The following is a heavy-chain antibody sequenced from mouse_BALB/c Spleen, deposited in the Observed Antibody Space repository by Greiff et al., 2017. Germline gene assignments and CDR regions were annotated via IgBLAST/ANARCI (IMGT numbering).Heavy chain of an antibody. CDR1: GFTFSSYA. CDR2: ISSGGSYT. J-gene: IGHJ4*01. D-gene: IGHD2-14*01. Sequence: EVQGVESGGGLVKPGGSLKLSCAASGFTFSSYAMSWVRQSPEKRLEWVAEISSGGSYTYYPDTVTGRFTISRDNAKNTLYLEMSSLRSEDTAMYYCARIHRDYYAMDYRGQGTSVTGPS. CDR3: ARIHRDYYAMDY. V-gene: IGHV5-9-4*01.